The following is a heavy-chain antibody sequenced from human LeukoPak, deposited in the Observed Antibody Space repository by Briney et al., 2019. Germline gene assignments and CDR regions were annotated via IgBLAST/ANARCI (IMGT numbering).Heavy chain of an antibody. CDR2: IYYSGNT. Sequence: SETLSLTCTVSGDSISNYYWTWIRQPPGKGLEWIGYIYYSGNTNYNPSLKSRVTISLDTSKNQFSLKLTSVTVADTAMYYCARRKAKTPNYFDYWGQGALVTVSS. J-gene: IGHJ4*02. V-gene: IGHV4-59*08. CDR3: ARRKAKTPNYFDY. CDR1: GDSISNYY.